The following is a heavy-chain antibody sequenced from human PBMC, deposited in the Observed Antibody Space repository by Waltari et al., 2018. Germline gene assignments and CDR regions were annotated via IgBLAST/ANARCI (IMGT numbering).Heavy chain of an antibody. Sequence: EVQLVESGGGLVKPGGSLRLSCAASGFTFSSYSMNWVRQALGKGLEWVSSISTSSSYIYYADSVKGRFTISRDNAKNSLYLQMNSLRAEDTAVYYCARGRFCSGGSCHHYFDYWGQGTLVTVSS. J-gene: IGHJ4*02. CDR2: ISTSSSYI. D-gene: IGHD2-15*01. CDR1: GFTFSSYS. CDR3: ARGRFCSGGSCHHYFDY. V-gene: IGHV3-21*01.